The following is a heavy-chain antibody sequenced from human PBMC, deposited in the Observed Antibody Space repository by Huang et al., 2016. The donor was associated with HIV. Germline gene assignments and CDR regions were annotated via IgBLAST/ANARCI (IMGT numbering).Heavy chain of an antibody. V-gene: IGHV3-7*01. Sequence: EVQLVESGGGLVQPGGSLRVSCAASGFSISTYWMSWVRQNPGKGLEWVASIKQDGSEKDYVDAVKGRFIISRDNAKNSLYLQMNSLRAEDTAVYYCTRGPLGWLVHRYFYHWGQGTLVTVSS. D-gene: IGHD6-19*01. CDR2: IKQDGSEK. J-gene: IGHJ1*01. CDR1: GFSISTYW. CDR3: TRGPLGWLVHRYFYH.